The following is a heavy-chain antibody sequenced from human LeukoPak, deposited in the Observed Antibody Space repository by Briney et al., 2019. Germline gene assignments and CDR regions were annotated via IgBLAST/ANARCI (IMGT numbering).Heavy chain of an antibody. V-gene: IGHV3-30*02. D-gene: IGHD6-13*01. Sequence: GGSLRLSCAASGFTFSSYAMHWVRQAPGKGLEWVAFIRYDGSNKYYADSVKGRFTISRDNSKNTLYLQMNSLRAEDTAVYYCAKSGTGAAAGTLDYWGQGTLVTVSS. CDR2: IRYDGSNK. J-gene: IGHJ4*02. CDR3: AKSGTGAAAGTLDY. CDR1: GFTFSSYA.